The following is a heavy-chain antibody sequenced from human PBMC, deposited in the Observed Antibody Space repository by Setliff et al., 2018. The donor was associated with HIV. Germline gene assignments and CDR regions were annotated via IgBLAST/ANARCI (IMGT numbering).Heavy chain of an antibody. V-gene: IGHV4-4*09. CDR2: IYSSGST. J-gene: IGHJ4*02. CDR3: ARGLSFYDPGGFDY. D-gene: IGHD3-22*01. CDR1: GGSISSYY. Sequence: SETLSLTCTVSGGSISSYYWSWIRQPPGKGLEWLGHIYSSGSTNSNPSLKSRVTISVDTSKNQFSLKLSSVTAADTAVYYCARGLSFYDPGGFDYWGQGTPVTVSS.